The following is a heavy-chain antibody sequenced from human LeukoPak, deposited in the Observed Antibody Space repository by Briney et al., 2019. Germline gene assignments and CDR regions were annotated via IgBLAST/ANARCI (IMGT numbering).Heavy chain of an antibody. CDR2: IRSKANSYAT. Sequence: GGSLKLSCAASGFTFSGSAMHWVRQASGKGLEWVGRIRSKANSYATAYAASVKGRFTISRDDSKNTAYLQMNSLKTEDTAVYYCTRRVAPYYFDYWGQGTLVTVSS. CDR1: GFTFSGSA. CDR3: TRRVAPYYFDY. V-gene: IGHV3-73*01. J-gene: IGHJ4*02.